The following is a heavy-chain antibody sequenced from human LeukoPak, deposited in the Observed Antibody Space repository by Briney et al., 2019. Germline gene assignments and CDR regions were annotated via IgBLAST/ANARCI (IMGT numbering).Heavy chain of an antibody. V-gene: IGHV4-39*01. D-gene: IGHD6-13*01. CDR3: ARRALAAAGSVPDYYYYMDV. CDR2: IYYSGST. Sequence: SETLSLTCTVSGGSISSSSYYWGWLRQPPGKGLEWIGSIYYSGSTYYNPSLKSRVTISVDTSKNQFSLKLSSVTAADTAVYYCARRALAAAGSVPDYYYYMDVWGKGTTVTISS. J-gene: IGHJ6*03. CDR1: GGSISSSSYY.